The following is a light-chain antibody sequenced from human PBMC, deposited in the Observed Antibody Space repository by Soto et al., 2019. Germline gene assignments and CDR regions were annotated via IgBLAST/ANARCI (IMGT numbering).Light chain of an antibody. V-gene: IGLV2-14*01. CDR2: EVT. J-gene: IGLJ1*01. CDR1: SGDIGTYNR. Sequence: QSALTQPASVSGSPGQSITISCTGTSGDIGTYNRVSWYQQHPGKAPKLLIFEVTDRPSGVSNRFSGSKSGNTASLTISGLQAEDEGEYYCSSYTNSKTMAWVFGTGTKLTVL. CDR3: SSYTNSKTMAWV.